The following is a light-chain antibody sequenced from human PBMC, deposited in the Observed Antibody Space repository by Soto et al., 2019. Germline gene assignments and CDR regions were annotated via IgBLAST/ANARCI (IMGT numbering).Light chain of an antibody. V-gene: IGKV3-20*01. J-gene: IGKJ4*01. CDR3: HQYCTSPQLT. Sequence: EIGVTQAPGTLSLSPGERATLSCRTSQSGRSNFFAWYQQKPGQAPRLLIYAAANRSTGIPDRFSGSGSGTAHPLTNSRLDPEDFAVYYCHQYCTSPQLTFGGGNEVEIQ. CDR2: AAA. CDR1: QSGRSNF.